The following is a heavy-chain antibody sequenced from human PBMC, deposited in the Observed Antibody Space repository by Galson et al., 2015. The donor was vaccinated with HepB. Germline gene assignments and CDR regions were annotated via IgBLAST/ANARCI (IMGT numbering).Heavy chain of an antibody. J-gene: IGHJ6*02. CDR3: ARESHSEYYYYYYGMDV. CDR1: GFTFSSYW. D-gene: IGHD2-15*01. CDR2: KKQDGSEK. V-gene: IGHV3-7*05. Sequence: SLRLSCAASGFTFSSYWMSWVRQAPGKGLEWVANKKQDGSEKYYVDSVKGRFTISRDNAKNSLYLQMNSLRAEDTAVYYCARESHSEYYYYYYGMDVWGQGTTVTVSS.